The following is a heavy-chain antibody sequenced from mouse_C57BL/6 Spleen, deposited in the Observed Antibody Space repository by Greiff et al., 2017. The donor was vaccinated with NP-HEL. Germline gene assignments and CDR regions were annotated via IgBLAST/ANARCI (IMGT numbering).Heavy chain of an antibody. CDR2: IRSKSNNYAT. Sequence: DVHLVESGGGLVQPKGSLKLSCAASGFSFNTYAMNWVRQAPGKGLEWVARIRSKSNNYATYYADSVKDRFTISRDDSESMLYLQMNNLKTEDTAMYCCVRSGGWYFDVWGTGTTVTVSS. V-gene: IGHV10-1*01. CDR3: VRSGGWYFDV. J-gene: IGHJ1*03. CDR1: GFSFNTYA.